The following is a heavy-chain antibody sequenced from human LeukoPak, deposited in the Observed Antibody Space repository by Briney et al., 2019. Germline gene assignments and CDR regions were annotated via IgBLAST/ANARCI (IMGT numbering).Heavy chain of an antibody. V-gene: IGHV4-59*01. Sequence: SETLALPLTVSGGPLKTYYWSWIRQPPGKGLEWIGYIYHSGSTNYNPSLKSRVTISVDTSSNQFSLKLSSVTAADTAIYYCAGDSRSFDYWGQGTLVTVSP. CDR3: AGDSRSFDY. J-gene: IGHJ4*02. CDR2: IYHSGST. CDR1: GGPLKTYY.